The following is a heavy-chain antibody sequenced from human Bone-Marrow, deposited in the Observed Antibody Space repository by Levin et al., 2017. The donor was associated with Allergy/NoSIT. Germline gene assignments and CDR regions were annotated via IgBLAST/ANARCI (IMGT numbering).Heavy chain of an antibody. V-gene: IGHV3-53*01. CDR2: IYSDGST. Sequence: TGGSLRLSCAAFEFSVSSTYMSWVRQAPGKGLEWVSIIYSDGSTDYADSVKGRFNISRNNSMNTLDLQMKRLRVEDTAVYYCARGPPMTAMMSHYFDYWGQGALVTVSS. D-gene: IGHD2-21*02. CDR3: ARGPPMTAMMSHYFDY. CDR1: EFSVSSTY. J-gene: IGHJ4*02.